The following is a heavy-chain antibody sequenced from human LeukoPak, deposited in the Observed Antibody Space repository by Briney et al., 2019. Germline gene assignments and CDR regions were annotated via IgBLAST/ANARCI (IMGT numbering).Heavy chain of an antibody. CDR2: ISANGGST. CDR3: VKDLYRGDTSSWYYFDY. CDR1: GFIISNYA. D-gene: IGHD6-13*01. J-gene: IGHJ4*02. Sequence: GGSLRLSCSASGFIISNYAMHWVRQAAGKGLEYVSAISANGGSTYYADSVKGRFTISRDNSKNTLYLQMSSLRAEDTAIYHCVKDLYRGDTSSWYYFDYWGQGTLVTVSS. V-gene: IGHV3-64D*06.